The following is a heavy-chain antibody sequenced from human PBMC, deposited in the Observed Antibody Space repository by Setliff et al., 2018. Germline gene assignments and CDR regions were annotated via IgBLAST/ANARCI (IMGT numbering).Heavy chain of an antibody. Sequence: SETLSLTCTVSGASISANHYWGWIRQTPGKGLEWIGSISYGGNTYYDPSLKSRVTIFADTSKNQFSLKLTSVTAADTAVYYCARHKSNGSGSYPSLYMDVWGKGIMVTVSS. CDR2: ISYGGNT. CDR1: GASISANHY. D-gene: IGHD3-10*01. J-gene: IGHJ6*03. CDR3: ARHKSNGSGSYPSLYMDV. V-gene: IGHV4-39*01.